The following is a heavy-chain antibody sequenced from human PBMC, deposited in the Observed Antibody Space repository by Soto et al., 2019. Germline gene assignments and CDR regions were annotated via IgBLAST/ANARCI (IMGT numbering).Heavy chain of an antibody. V-gene: IGHV3-49*03. CDR3: XXXXXXXXXXXLSDY. J-gene: IGHJ4*02. CDR2: IRSKAYGGKT. Sequence: EVQLVESGGGLVQPGRSLRLSCTASGFTFGDYAMSWFRQAPGKGLEWVGFIRSKAYGGKTEYAASVKGRFTISRDDSXXXXXXXXXXXXXXXXXXXXXXXXXXXXXXXXLSDYWGQGTLVTVSS. CDR1: GFTFGDYA.